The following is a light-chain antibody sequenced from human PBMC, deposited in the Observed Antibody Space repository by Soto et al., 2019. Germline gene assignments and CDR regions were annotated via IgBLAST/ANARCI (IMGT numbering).Light chain of an antibody. CDR1: QSISSY. V-gene: IGKV1-17*01. J-gene: IGKJ5*01. CDR2: AAS. Sequence: IQMTQSPSSLSASVLDIFTITCRASQSISSYLNWYQQKPGKAPKSLIYAASTLQTGVPSRFSGRRSGTEFTLTISSLQPEDSATYYCRQHNSFPITFGQGTRLEIK. CDR3: RQHNSFPIT.